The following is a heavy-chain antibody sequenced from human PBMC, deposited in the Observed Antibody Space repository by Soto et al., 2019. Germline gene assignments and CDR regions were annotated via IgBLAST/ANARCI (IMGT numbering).Heavy chain of an antibody. CDR1: GGTFSSYA. V-gene: IGHV1-69*13. J-gene: IGHJ4*02. CDR3: AREHRRCRASDY. CDR2: IIPIFGTA. Sequence: GASVKVSCKASGGTFSSYAISWVRQAPGQGLEWMGGIIPIFGTANYAQKFQGRVTITADESTSTAYMELSSLRSEDTAVYYCAREHRRCRASDYWGQGTLVTVSS.